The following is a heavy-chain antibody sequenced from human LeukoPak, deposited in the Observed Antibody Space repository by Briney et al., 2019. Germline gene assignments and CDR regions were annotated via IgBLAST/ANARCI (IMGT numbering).Heavy chain of an antibody. CDR3: TMAAIPTNWFDP. Sequence: SETLSLTCAVSGGSISSYYWNWIRQPPGKGLEWIGYIYYSGSTNYNPSLKSRVTISVDTSKNQFSLKLSSVTAADTAVYYCTMAAIPTNWFDPWGQGTLVTVSS. J-gene: IGHJ5*02. V-gene: IGHV4-59*01. CDR1: GGSISSYY. CDR2: IYYSGST. D-gene: IGHD3-10*01.